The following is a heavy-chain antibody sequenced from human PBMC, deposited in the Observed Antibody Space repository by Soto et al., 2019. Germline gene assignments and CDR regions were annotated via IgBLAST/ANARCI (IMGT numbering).Heavy chain of an antibody. CDR1: GLCRCHWS. V-gene: IGHV3-23*01. CDR2: ISASGGYT. J-gene: IGHJ5*02. Sequence: GVSLWLSRAACGLCRCHWSMNHEHQAPGKGLEWVSTISASGGYTYYADSVKGRFTISRDNSKNTLYLQMNSLRAEDTAVYYCARDFTADVPGPNWFDPWGQGTLVTVSS. CDR3: ARDFTADVPGPNWFDP. D-gene: IGHD2-2*01.